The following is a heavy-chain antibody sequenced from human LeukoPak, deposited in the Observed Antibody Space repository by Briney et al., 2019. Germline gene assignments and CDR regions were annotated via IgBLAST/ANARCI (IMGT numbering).Heavy chain of an antibody. J-gene: IGHJ4*02. CDR3: ARSAAGTYY. Sequence: PGGSLRLSCVASGLTFSSYSMNWVRQAPGKGLEWVSSISSSSSHKYYTDSVKGRFTISRDNAKNSLYLQMNSLRAEDTAVYYCARSAAGTYYWGQGTLVTVSS. CDR2: ISSSSSHK. D-gene: IGHD1-1*01. V-gene: IGHV3-21*01. CDR1: GLTFSSYS.